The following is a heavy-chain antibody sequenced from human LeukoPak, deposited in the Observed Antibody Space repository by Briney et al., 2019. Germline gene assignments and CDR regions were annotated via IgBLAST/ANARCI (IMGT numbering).Heavy chain of an antibody. J-gene: IGHJ6*03. CDR1: GFTFSSYG. V-gene: IGHV3-33*08. CDR2: IRYDGSNK. D-gene: IGHD1-14*01. Sequence: AGGSLRLSCAASGFTFSSYGMSWVRQAPGKGLEWVAFIRYDGSNKYYADSVKGRFTISRDNAKNSLYLQMNSLRAEDTAVYYCARPPDNYYYYYMDVWGKGTTVTISS. CDR3: ARPPDNYYYYYMDV.